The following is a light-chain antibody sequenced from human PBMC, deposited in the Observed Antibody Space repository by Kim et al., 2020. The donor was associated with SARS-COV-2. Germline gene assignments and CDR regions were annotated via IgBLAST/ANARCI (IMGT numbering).Light chain of an antibody. Sequence: DIQMTQSPSSLSASVGDRVTITCQASQDIRKYLSWYQQKPGKAPNLLIYDASKLETGVPSRFSGSGYGTHFTFTISSLQPEDIATYCCQHYDKQWTFGQGTKVDIK. CDR1: QDIRKY. CDR2: DAS. V-gene: IGKV1-33*01. CDR3: QHYDKQWT. J-gene: IGKJ1*01.